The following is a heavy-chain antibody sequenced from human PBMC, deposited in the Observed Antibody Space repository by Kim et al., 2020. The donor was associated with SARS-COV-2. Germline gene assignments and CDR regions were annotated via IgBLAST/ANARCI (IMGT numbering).Heavy chain of an antibody. Sequence: GGSLRLSCAASGFTFSSYGTNWVRQAPGRGLEWISYISGSSSTIYYADSVKGRFTISRDNAKNSLYLQMNSLRAEDTAVYYCANRLDYWGPGTLVTVSA. CDR1: GFTFSSYG. J-gene: IGHJ4*02. V-gene: IGHV3-48*01. CDR3: ANRLDY. CDR2: ISGSSSTI.